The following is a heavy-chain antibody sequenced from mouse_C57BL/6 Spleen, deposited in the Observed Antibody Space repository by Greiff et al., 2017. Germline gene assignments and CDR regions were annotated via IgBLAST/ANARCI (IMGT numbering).Heavy chain of an antibody. CDR2: ISSGSSTI. V-gene: IGHV5-17*01. J-gene: IGHJ4*01. CDR3: ARQNGGYYAMDY. CDR1: GFTFSDSG. Sequence: EVKLVESGGGLVKPGGSLKLSCAASGFTFSDSGMHWVRQAPEKGLEWVAYISSGSSTIYYADTVKGRFTISRDNAKNTLFLQMTSLRSEDTAMYYCARQNGGYYAMDYWGQGTSVTVSS.